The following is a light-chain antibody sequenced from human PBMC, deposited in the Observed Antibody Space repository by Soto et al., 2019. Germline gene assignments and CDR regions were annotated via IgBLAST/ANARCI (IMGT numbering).Light chain of an antibody. J-gene: IGLJ1*01. V-gene: IGLV2-14*01. CDR2: EVT. Sequence: QSVLTQPPSLSVSPGQSITISCTGTSGDIGSYNRVSWYQQHPGKAPKLIIYEVTDRPSGVSNRFSGSKSGNTASLTISGLQAEDEAEYYCSSYTNINTRACVFGTGTKVTVL. CDR3: SSYTNINTRACV. CDR1: SGDIGSYNR.